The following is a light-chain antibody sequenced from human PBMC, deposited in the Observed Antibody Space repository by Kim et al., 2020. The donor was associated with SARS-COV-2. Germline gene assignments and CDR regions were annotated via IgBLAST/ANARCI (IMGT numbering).Light chain of an antibody. Sequence: GDRVTITCRASQSMSSYLNWYQQKPGKAPKVLMYAASSLLSGVPSRFSGSGSGTDFILTITSLQPEDFATYYCQQSYSTPLLTF. J-gene: IGKJ4*01. CDR3: QQSYSTPLLT. CDR1: QSMSSY. CDR2: AAS. V-gene: IGKV1-39*01.